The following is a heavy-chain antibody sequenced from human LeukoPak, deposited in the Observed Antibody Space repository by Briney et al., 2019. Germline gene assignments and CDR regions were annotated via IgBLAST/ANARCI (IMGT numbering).Heavy chain of an antibody. CDR1: GGSISSSNW. J-gene: IGHJ4*02. Sequence: SETLSLTCTVSGGSISSSNWWSWVRQPPGKGLEWIGEIYHSGSTNYNPSLKSRVTIAVDKSKNQFSLKLSSVTAADTAVYYCARASHDYGDYSHFDYWGQGTLVTVSS. V-gene: IGHV4-4*02. CDR2: IYHSGST. CDR3: ARASHDYGDYSHFDY. D-gene: IGHD4-17*01.